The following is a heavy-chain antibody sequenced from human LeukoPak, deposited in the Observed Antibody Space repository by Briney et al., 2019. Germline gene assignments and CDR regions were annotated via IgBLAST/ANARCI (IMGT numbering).Heavy chain of an antibody. CDR3: ARDSNPYCSGGSCTAFDI. V-gene: IGHV3-21*01. CDR1: GFTFSSYS. J-gene: IGHJ3*02. Sequence: GGSLRLSCAASGFTFSSYSMNWVRQAPGKGLEWVSSISSSSSYIYYADSVRGRFTISRDNAKNSLYLQMNSLRAEDTAVYFCARDSNPYCSGGSCTAFDIWGQGTMVTVSS. CDR2: ISSSSSYI. D-gene: IGHD2-15*01.